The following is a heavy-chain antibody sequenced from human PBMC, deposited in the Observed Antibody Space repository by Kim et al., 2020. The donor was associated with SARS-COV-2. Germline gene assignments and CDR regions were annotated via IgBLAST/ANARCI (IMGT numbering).Heavy chain of an antibody. Sequence: GGSLRLSCVASGISFATYEMNWVRQAPGKGLEWISYISSSGTTIYYADSVKGRFTISRDNAKNSLFLQMSTLSADDTAVYHCARERGGYDYWCQGSLVTV. CDR2: ISSSGTTI. CDR3: ARERGGYDY. CDR1: GISFATYE. D-gene: IGHD1-26*01. V-gene: IGHV3-48*03. J-gene: IGHJ4*02.